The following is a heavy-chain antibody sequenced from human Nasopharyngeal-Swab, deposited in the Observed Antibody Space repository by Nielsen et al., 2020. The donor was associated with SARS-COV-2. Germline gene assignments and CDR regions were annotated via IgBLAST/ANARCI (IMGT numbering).Heavy chain of an antibody. D-gene: IGHD3-22*01. CDR1: GFTSGDYV. Sequence: GESLKISCTTSGFTSGDYVINWVRQAPGKGLEWVGFIRTKPYGATTAYAASVKVSFTISRDKSTSVAYLQMNSLQNEDTGVYYCTRDHFGIEVCSRPHFDYWGQGTLVTVSS. J-gene: IGHJ4*02. CDR3: TRDHFGIEVCSRPHFDY. CDR2: IRTKPYGATT. V-gene: IGHV3-49*04.